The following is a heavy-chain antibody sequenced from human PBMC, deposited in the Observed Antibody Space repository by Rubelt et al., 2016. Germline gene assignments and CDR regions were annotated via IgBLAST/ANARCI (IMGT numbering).Heavy chain of an antibody. J-gene: IGHJ6*02. CDR3: ARILLPDYYDSSGGMDV. Sequence: QVTLRESGPALVKPTQTLTLTCTFSGFSLSTSGMCVSWIRQPPGKALEWLARLDWDDDKYYSTSLKTRLTISKDTPKIQVVLTMINMDPVDTATYYCARILLPDYYDSSGGMDVWGQGTTVTVSS. CDR2: LDWDDDK. D-gene: IGHD3-22*01. CDR1: GFSLSTSGMC. V-gene: IGHV2-70*15.